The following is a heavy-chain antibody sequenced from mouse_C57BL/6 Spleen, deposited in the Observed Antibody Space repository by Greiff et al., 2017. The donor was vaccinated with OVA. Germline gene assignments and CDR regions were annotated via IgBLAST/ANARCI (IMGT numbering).Heavy chain of an antibody. V-gene: IGHV1-55*01. CDR1: GYTFTSYW. Sequence: QVQLQQPGAELVKPGASVKMSCKASGYTFTSYWITWVKQRPGQGLEWIGDIYPGSGSTNYNEKVKSKATLTVDTSSSTAYMQLSSLTSEDSAVDYCARAAYGYDVSYWYFDVWGTGTTVTVSS. CDR3: ARAAYGYDVSYWYFDV. J-gene: IGHJ1*03. CDR2: IYPGSGST. D-gene: IGHD2-2*01.